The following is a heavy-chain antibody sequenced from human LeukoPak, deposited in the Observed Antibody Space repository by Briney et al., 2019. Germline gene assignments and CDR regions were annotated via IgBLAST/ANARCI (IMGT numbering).Heavy chain of an antibody. CDR2: IYYSGST. V-gene: IGHV4-30-4*02. D-gene: IGHD4-23*01. Sequence: SETLSLTCTVSGGSISSGDYYWSWIRQPPGKGLEWIGYIYYSGSTYYNPSLKSRVTISVDTSKNQFSLKLSSVTAADTAVYYCARDVTMVVMGAFDIWGQGTMVTVSS. CDR3: ARDVTMVVMGAFDI. J-gene: IGHJ3*02. CDR1: GGSISSGDYY.